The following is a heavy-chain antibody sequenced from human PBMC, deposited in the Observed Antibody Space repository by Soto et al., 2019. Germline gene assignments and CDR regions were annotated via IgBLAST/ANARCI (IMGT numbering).Heavy chain of an antibody. V-gene: IGHV3-23*01. J-gene: IGHJ4*02. D-gene: IGHD3-10*01. Sequence: VGSLRLSGAASGFTFSRYSMSWVRQAPGKGLEWVSGFRGSGDDGTTYYADSVKGRFTISRDNSKNMLFLQMNSLRAEDTAIYYCAKKVNSGSGSQYFDYWGQGTLVTVSS. CDR3: AKKVNSGSGSQYFDY. CDR2: FRGSGDDGTT. CDR1: GFTFSRYS.